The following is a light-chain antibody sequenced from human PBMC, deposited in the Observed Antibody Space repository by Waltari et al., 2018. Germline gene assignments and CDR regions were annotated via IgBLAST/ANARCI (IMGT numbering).Light chain of an antibody. CDR3: QQRTNWLWT. CDR1: QSVSIS. CDR2: DAS. Sequence: EIVLPHPPATMSLCPGGRAPLSCRSSQSVSISLAWYQQNPGQAPRLLIYDASNRATGIPARFSGSGSGADFTLTISRLEPEDFAVYYCQQRTNWLWTFGLGTKVEIK. J-gene: IGKJ1*01. V-gene: IGKV3-11*01.